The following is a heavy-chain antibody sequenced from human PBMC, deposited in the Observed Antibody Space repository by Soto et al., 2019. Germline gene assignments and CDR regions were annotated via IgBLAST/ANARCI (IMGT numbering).Heavy chain of an antibody. CDR1: GYTFTSYG. D-gene: IGHD2-21*02. Sequence: ASVKVSCKASGYTFTSYGISWVRQAPGQGLEWMGWISAYNGNTNYAQKLQGRVTMTTDTSTSTAYMELRSLRSDDTAVYYCARRDSNCGGDCRSFDYWGQGTLVTVSS. CDR2: ISAYNGNT. V-gene: IGHV1-18*01. CDR3: ARRDSNCGGDCRSFDY. J-gene: IGHJ4*02.